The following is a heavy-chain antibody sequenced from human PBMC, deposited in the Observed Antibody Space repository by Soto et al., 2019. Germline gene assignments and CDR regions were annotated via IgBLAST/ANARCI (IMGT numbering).Heavy chain of an antibody. CDR2: ISAYNGNS. D-gene: IGHD3-10*01. Sequence: QVQLVQSGAEVKKPGASVKVSCKASGYTFSSYGISWVRQAPGQGLEWMGWISAYNGNSNYAQKHQGRVTLTTDPTTSPAYMELRSLRSYDTAVYYCARDLVRGVPYYRDYWGQGTLVTVSA. V-gene: IGHV1-18*01. J-gene: IGHJ4*02. CDR1: GYTFSSYG. CDR3: ARDLVRGVPYYRDY.